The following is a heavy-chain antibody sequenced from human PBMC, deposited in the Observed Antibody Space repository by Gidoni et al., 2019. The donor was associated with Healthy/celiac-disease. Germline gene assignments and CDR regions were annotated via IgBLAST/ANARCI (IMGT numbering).Heavy chain of an antibody. V-gene: IGHV3-13*01. Sequence: EVQLVESGGGLVQPGGSLRLSCAASGFTFSSYEMHCVRQATGKGLEWVAAIGTAGDTYYPGSVKGRFNISRENAKNSLYLQMNSLRAGETAVDYCARDFGYYGMDGWGQGTTVTVSS. CDR1: GFTFSSYE. J-gene: IGHJ6*02. CDR3: ARDFGYYGMDG. CDR2: IGTAGDT. D-gene: IGHD3-16*01.